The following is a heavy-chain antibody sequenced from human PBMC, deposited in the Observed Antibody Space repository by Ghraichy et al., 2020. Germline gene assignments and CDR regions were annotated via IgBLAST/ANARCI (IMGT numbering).Heavy chain of an antibody. J-gene: IGHJ4*02. CDR2: ISSTGSTI. D-gene: IGHD3-9*01. V-gene: IGHV3-48*01. CDR3: ARDLSTYYDILTGYGNFDC. CDR1: GFTFSSYR. Sequence: GGSLRLSCAASGFTFSSYRMNWVRQAPGKGLEWLSYISSTGSTIYYADSVKGRFTISRDNAKNSLYLQMNSLRAEDTAVYYCARDLSTYYDILTGYGNFDCWGQGTLVTVSS.